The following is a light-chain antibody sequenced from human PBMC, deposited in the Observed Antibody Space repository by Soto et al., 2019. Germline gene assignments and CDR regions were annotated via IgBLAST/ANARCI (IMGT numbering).Light chain of an antibody. CDR2: GAS. J-gene: IGKJ4*01. CDR3: QQYHKWPIT. CDR1: QSVSST. V-gene: IGKV3-15*01. Sequence: DILMTQSPSTLSVSPGETATFSCRASQSVSSTLAWYQHKPREAARLLIFGASTGATGSPARFSGSGSGTEFTRTISSLQSEDCAVYYCQQYHKWPITFGGGTKVDIK.